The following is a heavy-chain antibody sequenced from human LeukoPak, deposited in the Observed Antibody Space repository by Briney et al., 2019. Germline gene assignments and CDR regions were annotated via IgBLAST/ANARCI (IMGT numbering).Heavy chain of an antibody. Sequence: GGSLRLSCAASEITVSSNYMSWVRQAPGKGLEWVSVLYSGTTAHYADSVKGRFIISRHNSKNTLYLAINSLRPEDTAVYYCARLTDWRFDYWGQGTLVTVSS. J-gene: IGHJ4*02. V-gene: IGHV3-53*04. D-gene: IGHD3-9*01. CDR3: ARLTDWRFDY. CDR1: EITVSSNY. CDR2: LYSGTTA.